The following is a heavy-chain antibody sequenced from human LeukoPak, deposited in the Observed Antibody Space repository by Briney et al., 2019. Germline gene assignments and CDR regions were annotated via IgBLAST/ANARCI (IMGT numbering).Heavy chain of an antibody. J-gene: IGHJ4*02. CDR2: IYYSGST. CDR1: GGSISSGDYY. CDR3: ARHRGSILYGLGKRGPFDY. D-gene: IGHD2-8*01. V-gene: IGHV4-30-4*01. Sequence: SETLSLTCTVSGGSISSGDYYWSWIRQPPGKGLEWIGYIYYSGSTYYNPSLKSRVTISVDTSKNQFSLKLSSVTAADTAVYYCARHRGSILYGLGKRGPFDYWGQGTLVTVSS.